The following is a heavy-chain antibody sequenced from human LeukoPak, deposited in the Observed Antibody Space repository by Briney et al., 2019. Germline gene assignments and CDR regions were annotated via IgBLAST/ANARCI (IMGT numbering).Heavy chain of an antibody. J-gene: IGHJ3*02. CDR1: GFSLSTSGVG. V-gene: IGHV2-5*01. D-gene: IGHD4-17*01. CDR3: AHRPPTVTTSDDAFDI. CDR2: IYWNDDK. Sequence: SGPTLVNPTQTLTLTCTFSGFSLSTSGVGVGWIRQPPGKALEWLALIYWNDDKRYSPSLKSRLTITKDTSKNQVVLTMTNMDPVDTATYYCAHRPPTVTTSDDAFDIWGQGTMVTVSS.